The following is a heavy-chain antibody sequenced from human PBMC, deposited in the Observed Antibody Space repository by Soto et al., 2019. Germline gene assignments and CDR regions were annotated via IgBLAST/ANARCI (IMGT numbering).Heavy chain of an antibody. CDR3: AAAGSSWYYYYGMDV. J-gene: IGHJ6*02. CDR2: IVVGSGNT. V-gene: IGHV1-58*02. Sequence: QMQLVQSGPEVKKPGTSVKVSCKASGFTFTSSAMQWVRQARGQRLEWIGWIVVGSGNTNYAQKFQERVTITRDMSPSTAYRELSSLRSEDTAVYYCAAAGSSWYYYYGMDVWGQGTTFTVSS. D-gene: IGHD6-13*01. CDR1: GFTFTSSA.